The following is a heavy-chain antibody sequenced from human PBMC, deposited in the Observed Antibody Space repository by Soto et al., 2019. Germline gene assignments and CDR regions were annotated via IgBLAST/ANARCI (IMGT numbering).Heavy chain of an antibody. CDR3: ARLSDDAY. Sequence: SETLSLTCAVYGASFSGYYWSWIRQPPGKGLEWIGEINHSGSTNYNPSLKSRVTISVDTSKNQFSLKLSSVTAADTAVYYCARLSDDAYWGQGTLVTVSS. J-gene: IGHJ4*02. D-gene: IGHD1-1*01. CDR2: INHSGST. CDR1: GASFSGYY. V-gene: IGHV4-34*01.